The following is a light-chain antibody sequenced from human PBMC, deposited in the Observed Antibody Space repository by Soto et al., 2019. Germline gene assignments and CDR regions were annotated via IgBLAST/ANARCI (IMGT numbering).Light chain of an antibody. CDR2: DVY. CDR3: CSYPGSHTWV. V-gene: IGLV2-11*01. CDR1: NGDIANYNF. J-gene: IGLJ3*02. Sequence: QSALTQPRSVSGSPGQSVTIACTGTNGDIANYNFVSWYQQHPGNAPKVMSYDVYKRPSGGPDRFSGSKSGNTASLTISGLQAEDEADYYCCSYPGSHTWVLGGGTKVTVL.